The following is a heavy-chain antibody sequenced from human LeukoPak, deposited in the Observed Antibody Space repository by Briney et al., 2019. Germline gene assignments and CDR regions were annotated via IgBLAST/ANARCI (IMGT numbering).Heavy chain of an antibody. CDR3: ARAGIVGATSYY. CDR2: ISSSSSYI. D-gene: IGHD1-26*01. J-gene: IGHJ4*02. V-gene: IGHV3-21*01. CDR1: GFTFSSYS. Sequence: PGGSLRLSCAASGFTFSSYSMNWVRQAPGKGLEWVSSISSSSSYIYYADSVKGRFTISRDNAKNSLYLQMNSLRDEDTAVYYCARAGIVGATSYYWGQGTLVTVSS.